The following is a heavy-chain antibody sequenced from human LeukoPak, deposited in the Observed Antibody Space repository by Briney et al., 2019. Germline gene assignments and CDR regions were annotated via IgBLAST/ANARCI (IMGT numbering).Heavy chain of an antibody. V-gene: IGHV4-39*07. CDR3: ARAGRYSSGWYPFDY. Sequence: SETLSLTCTVSSDSISNSAYHWGWIRQPPGRGLEWIGTIYYNRGTYYNPSLKSRVTISVDTSKNQFSLKLSSVTAADTAVYYCARAGRYSSGWYPFDYWGQGTLVTVSS. J-gene: IGHJ4*02. CDR1: SDSISNSAYH. D-gene: IGHD6-19*01. CDR2: IYYNRGT.